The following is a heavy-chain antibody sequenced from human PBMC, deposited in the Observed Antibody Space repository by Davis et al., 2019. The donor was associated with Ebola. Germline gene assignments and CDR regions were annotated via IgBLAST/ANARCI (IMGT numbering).Heavy chain of an antibody. Sequence: PGGSLRLSCAASGFTFSSYWMTWVRQAPGKGLEWVSTISAGGGSTYYADSVKGRFTVSRDNSKNTLYLQMNSLRVEDTAVYYCSKDYSGSDYWGQGTLVTVSS. CDR3: SKDYSGSDY. D-gene: IGHD1-26*01. V-gene: IGHV3-23*01. CDR1: GFTFSSYW. J-gene: IGHJ4*02. CDR2: ISAGGGST.